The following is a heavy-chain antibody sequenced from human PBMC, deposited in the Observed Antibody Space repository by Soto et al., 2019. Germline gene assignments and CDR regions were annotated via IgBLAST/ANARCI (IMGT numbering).Heavy chain of an antibody. D-gene: IGHD6-19*01. V-gene: IGHV4-39*07. CDR1: GGSISSSSYY. CDR3: ARAVAGPADY. J-gene: IGHJ4*02. CDR2: IYYSGST. Sequence: SETLSLTCTVSGGSISSSSYYWGWIRQPPGKGLEWIGSIYYSGSTYYNPSLKSRVTISVDTSKNQFSLKLSSVTAADTAVYYCARAVAGPADYWGQGTLVTVSS.